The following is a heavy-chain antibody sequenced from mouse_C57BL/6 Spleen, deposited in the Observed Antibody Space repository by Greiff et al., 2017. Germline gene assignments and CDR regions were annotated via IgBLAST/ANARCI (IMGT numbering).Heavy chain of an antibody. D-gene: IGHD1-1*01. CDR2: IWSDGST. Sequence: VQLQESGPGLVAPSQSLSITCTVSGFSLTSYGVHWVRQPPGKGLEWLVVIWSDGSTTYNSALKSRLSISKDNSKSQVFLKMNSLQTDDTAMYYCARSGELLRRYAMDYWGQGTSVTVSS. CDR3: ARSGELLRRYAMDY. V-gene: IGHV2-6*03. CDR1: GFSLTSYG. J-gene: IGHJ4*01.